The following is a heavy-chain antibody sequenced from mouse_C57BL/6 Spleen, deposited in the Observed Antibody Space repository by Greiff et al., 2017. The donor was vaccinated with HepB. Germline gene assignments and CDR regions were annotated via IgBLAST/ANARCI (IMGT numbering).Heavy chain of an antibody. CDR1: GYSITSGYY. CDR3: ARVPDYYGSFYFDY. J-gene: IGHJ2*01. V-gene: IGHV3-6*01. D-gene: IGHD1-1*01. Sequence: EVQLQQSGPGLVKPSQSLSLTCSVPGYSITSGYYWNWIRQFPGNKLEWMGYISYDGSNNYNPSLKNRISITRDTSKNQFFLKLNSVTTEDTATYYCARVPDYYGSFYFDYWGQGTTLTVSS. CDR2: ISYDGSN.